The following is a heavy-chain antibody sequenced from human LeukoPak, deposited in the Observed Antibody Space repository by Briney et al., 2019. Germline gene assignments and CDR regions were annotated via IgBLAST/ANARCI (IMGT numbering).Heavy chain of an antibody. D-gene: IGHD1-26*01. CDR3: ARDGVVGATSTFDC. CDR1: GFTFSSYS. J-gene: IGHJ4*02. V-gene: IGHV3-21*01. Sequence: GGSLRLSCAASGFTFSSYSMNWVRQAPGKGLEWVSPISSSSTFIYYADSVKGRFTISRDNAKNSLYLQMYSLRAEDTAVYYCARDGVVGATSTFDCWGQGTLVTVSS. CDR2: ISSSSTFI.